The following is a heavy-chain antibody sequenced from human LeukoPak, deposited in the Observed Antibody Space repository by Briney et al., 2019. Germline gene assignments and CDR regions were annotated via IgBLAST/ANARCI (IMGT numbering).Heavy chain of an antibody. Sequence: SETLSLTCTVSGGSISSSSYYWGWIRQPPGKGLEWIGSLYYSGSTYYNPSLKSRVTMSVDTSKNQFSLKLSSVTAADTAVYYCARNYDGAFDYWSQGTLVTVSS. CDR2: LYYSGST. D-gene: IGHD4-23*01. V-gene: IGHV4-39*01. CDR3: ARNYDGAFDY. CDR1: GGSISSSSYY. J-gene: IGHJ4*02.